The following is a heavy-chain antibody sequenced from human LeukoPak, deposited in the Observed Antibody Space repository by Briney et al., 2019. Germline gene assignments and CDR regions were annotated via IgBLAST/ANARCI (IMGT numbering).Heavy chain of an antibody. CDR2: IYHSGST. Sequence: SETLSLTCTVSGGSISSRSYYWGWVRQPPGKGLEWIGTIYHSGSTYFNPSLKSRLIISVDTSKNQLSLKPSSVTAADTAVYYCARGPYDFWSGYQHGLLWFDPWGQGTLVTVSS. CDR3: ARGPYDFWSGYQHGLLWFDP. CDR1: GGSISSRSYY. V-gene: IGHV4-39*01. D-gene: IGHD3-3*01. J-gene: IGHJ5*02.